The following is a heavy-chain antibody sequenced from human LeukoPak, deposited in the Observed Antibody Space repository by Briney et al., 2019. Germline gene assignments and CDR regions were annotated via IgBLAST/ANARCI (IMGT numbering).Heavy chain of an antibody. J-gene: IGHJ4*02. V-gene: IGHV4-39*07. CDR3: ASVVVGATSIDY. CDR2: IYYSGST. CDR1: GGSISSSSYY. D-gene: IGHD1-26*01. Sequence: SETLSLTCTVSGGSISSSSYYWGWIRQPPGKGLEWIGSIYYSGSTYYNPSLKSRVTISVDTSKNQFSLELSSVTAAGTAVYYCASVVVGATSIDYWGQGTLVTVSS.